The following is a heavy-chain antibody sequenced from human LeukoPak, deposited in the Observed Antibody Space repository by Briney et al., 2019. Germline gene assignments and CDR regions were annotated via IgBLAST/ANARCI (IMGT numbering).Heavy chain of an antibody. CDR2: ISGRGGST. D-gene: IGHD5-18*01. CDR3: AREGIQLWLFFDY. Sequence: GGSLRLSCAASGFTFSSYAMTWVRQAPGKGLEWVSVISGRGGSTYYADSVKGRFTISRDNSKNTLYLQLNSLRAEDTAVYYCAREGIQLWLFFDYWGQGTLVTVSS. J-gene: IGHJ4*02. V-gene: IGHV3-23*01. CDR1: GFTFSSYA.